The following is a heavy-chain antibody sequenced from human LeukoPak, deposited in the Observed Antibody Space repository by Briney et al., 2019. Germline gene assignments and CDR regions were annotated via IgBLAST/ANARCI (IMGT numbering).Heavy chain of an antibody. CDR1: GFSFSSYS. J-gene: IGHJ4*02. D-gene: IGHD2-2*01. Sequence: GGSLRLSCAASGFSFSSYSINWVRQAPGKGLEWLSYISSSGRAIYYADSVKGRFTISRDNSKNTLYLQMNSLRAEDTAVYYCAKEMVPAAMKAPFDYWGQGTLVTVSS. CDR3: AKEMVPAAMKAPFDY. CDR2: ISSSGRAI. V-gene: IGHV3-48*01.